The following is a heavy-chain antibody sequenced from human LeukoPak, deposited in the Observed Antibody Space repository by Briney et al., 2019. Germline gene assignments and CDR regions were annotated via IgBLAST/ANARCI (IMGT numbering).Heavy chain of an antibody. J-gene: IGHJ2*01. CDR1: GGTFSSYA. V-gene: IGHV1-69*05. Sequence: ASVKVSCKASGGTFSSYAISWVRQAPGQGLEWMGRIIPIFGTANYAQKFQGRVTITTDESTSTAYMELSSLRSEDTAVYYCARGGYSGSYYVSPRNWYFDLWGRGTLVTVSS. CDR2: IIPIFGTA. CDR3: ARGGYSGSYYVSPRNWYFDL. D-gene: IGHD1-26*01.